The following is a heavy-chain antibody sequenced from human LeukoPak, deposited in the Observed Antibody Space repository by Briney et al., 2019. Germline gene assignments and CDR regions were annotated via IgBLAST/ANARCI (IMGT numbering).Heavy chain of an antibody. V-gene: IGHV4-59*08. Sequence: SETLSLTCTVSGGSISSYYWSWIRQPPGKGLEWIGYIYYSGSTNYNPPLKSRVTISVDTSKNQFSLKLSSVTAADTAVYYCARRSYCGGDCYSLDYWGQGTLVTVSS. D-gene: IGHD2-21*02. CDR2: IYYSGST. CDR1: GGSISSYY. CDR3: ARRSYCGGDCYSLDY. J-gene: IGHJ4*02.